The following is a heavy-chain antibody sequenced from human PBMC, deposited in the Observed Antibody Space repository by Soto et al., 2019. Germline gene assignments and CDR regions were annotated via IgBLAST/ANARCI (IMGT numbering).Heavy chain of an antibody. CDR2: IDHSGST. Sequence: SETLSLTCAVYGGSFSGYYWSWIRQPPGKGLEWIGEIDHSGSTNYNPSLKSRVTISVDTSKNQFSLKLSSVTAADTAVYYCARGRTLRYFDWLLPIFFDYWGQGTLVTVSS. CDR3: ARGRTLRYFDWLLPIFFDY. J-gene: IGHJ4*02. D-gene: IGHD3-9*01. V-gene: IGHV4-34*01. CDR1: GGSFSGYY.